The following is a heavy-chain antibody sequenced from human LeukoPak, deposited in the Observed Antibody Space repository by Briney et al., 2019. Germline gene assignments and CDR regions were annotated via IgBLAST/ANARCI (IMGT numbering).Heavy chain of an antibody. CDR1: GYSISSGYY. D-gene: IGHD2-2*01. Sequence: SETLSLTCTVSGYSISSGYYWSWLRQPPGKGLEWIGYIYYSGSTNYTHSLKGRVTISVDTSKNQFYLKLSSVTAADTAVYYCASTICSSTSCYLDYWGQGTLVTVSS. J-gene: IGHJ4*02. V-gene: IGHV4-38-2*02. CDR3: ASTICSSTSCYLDY. CDR2: IYYSGST.